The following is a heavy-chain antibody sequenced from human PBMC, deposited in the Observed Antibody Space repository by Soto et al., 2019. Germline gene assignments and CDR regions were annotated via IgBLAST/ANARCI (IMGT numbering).Heavy chain of an antibody. CDR3: ARRKERSGPHYFDY. D-gene: IGHD1-26*01. Sequence: GHSGRVACKTSGYTVTTYDIHWVRQVTGQGLEWMGWMNPYNGNTGSTQKFQGRVTMTRNTSISTVYMELTSLRSEDTAVYYCARRKERSGPHYFDYWGQGSLVPVSS. V-gene: IGHV1-8*01. J-gene: IGHJ4*02. CDR2: MNPYNGNT. CDR1: GYTVTTYD.